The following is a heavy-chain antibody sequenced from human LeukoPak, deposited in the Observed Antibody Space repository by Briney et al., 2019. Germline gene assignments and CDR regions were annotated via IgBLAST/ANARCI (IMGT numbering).Heavy chain of an antibody. CDR3: AKDKVLMVYARDY. CDR2: ISGSGAST. V-gene: IGHV3-23*01. CDR1: GFTFSSYA. J-gene: IGHJ4*02. Sequence: PGGSLRLSCAASGFTFSSYAMSWVRQAPGKGLEWVSAISGSGASTYYADSVKGRFTISRDNSKNTLYLQMNSLRAEDTAVYYCAKDKVLMVYARDYWGQGTLVTVFS. D-gene: IGHD2-8*01.